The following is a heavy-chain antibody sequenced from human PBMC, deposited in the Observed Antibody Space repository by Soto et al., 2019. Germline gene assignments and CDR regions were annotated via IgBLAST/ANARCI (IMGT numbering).Heavy chain of an antibody. Sequence: QVQLVASGGGVVQPGRSLRLSCAASGFTFNSYDMHWVRQAPGKGLEWVAIISNDGSNKNYADSVKGRFTISRDNSKTTLYLQMNSLRPEDTAVFYCAKERRNSGCSRGGASNYSYGLDVWGQGTTITVSS. V-gene: IGHV3-30*18. D-gene: IGHD6-19*01. CDR2: ISNDGSNK. CDR1: GFTFNSYD. CDR3: AKERRNSGCSRGGASNYSYGLDV. J-gene: IGHJ6*02.